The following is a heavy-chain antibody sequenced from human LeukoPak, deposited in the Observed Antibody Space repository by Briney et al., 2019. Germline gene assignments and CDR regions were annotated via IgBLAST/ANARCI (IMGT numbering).Heavy chain of an antibody. V-gene: IGHV3-30*02. D-gene: IGHD1-26*01. CDR1: GFTFSSYG. J-gene: IGHJ4*02. Sequence: SGGSLRLSCAASGFTFSSYGMHWVRQAPGKGLEWVAFIRYDGSNKYYADSVKGRFTISRDNSKNTLYLQMNSLRAEDTAVYYCTADMPTSSRASDYWGQGTLVTVSS. CDR2: IRYDGSNK. CDR3: TADMPTSSRASDY.